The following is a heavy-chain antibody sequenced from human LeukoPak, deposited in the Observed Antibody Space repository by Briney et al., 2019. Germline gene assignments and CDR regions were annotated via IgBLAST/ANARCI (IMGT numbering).Heavy chain of an antibody. Sequence: PGGSLRLSCAASGFTFSSYSVNWVRQAPGKGLEWVSYISSSSSTIYYADSVKGRFTISRDNAKNSLYLQMNSLRAEDTAVYYCARDWPSIAAAGYCDYWGQGTLVTVSS. V-gene: IGHV3-48*01. CDR1: GFTFSSYS. CDR2: ISSSSSTI. J-gene: IGHJ4*02. CDR3: ARDWPSIAAAGYCDY. D-gene: IGHD6-13*01.